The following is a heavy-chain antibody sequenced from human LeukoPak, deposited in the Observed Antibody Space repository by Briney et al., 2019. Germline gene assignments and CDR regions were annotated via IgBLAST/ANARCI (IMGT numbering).Heavy chain of an antibody. CDR2: ISGSGGST. D-gene: IGHD1-1*01. V-gene: IGHV3-23*01. CDR1: GFTFSSYA. CDR3: AKAYWNEYYFDY. J-gene: IGHJ4*02. Sequence: QTGGSLRLSCAASGFTFSSYAMSWVRQAPGKGLEWVSAISGSGGSTYYTDSVKGRFTISRDNSRNTLFLQMNSLRAEDTAVYYCAKAYWNEYYFDYWGQGTLVTVSS.